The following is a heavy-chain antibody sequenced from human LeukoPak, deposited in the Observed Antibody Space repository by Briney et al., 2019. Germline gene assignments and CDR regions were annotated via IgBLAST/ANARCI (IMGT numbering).Heavy chain of an antibody. Sequence: GGSLRLSCAASGFSFSKYGVHWIRQAPGKGLEWVAVISDAGSEKYYADSVKGRFTISRDNSKNTLYLQMNSLIAEDTAVYSCAKDPRYGANAWGQGTLVTVSS. CDR2: ISDAGSEK. CDR3: AKDPRYGANA. V-gene: IGHV3-30*18. J-gene: IGHJ5*02. D-gene: IGHD4-23*01. CDR1: GFSFSKYG.